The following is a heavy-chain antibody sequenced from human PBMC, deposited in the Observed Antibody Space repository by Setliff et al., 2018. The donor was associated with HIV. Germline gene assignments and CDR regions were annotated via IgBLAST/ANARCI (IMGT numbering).Heavy chain of an antibody. D-gene: IGHD6-19*01. J-gene: IGHJ3*02. CDR1: GYTITSYS. CDR2: ISVYNGNI. CDR3: ARDSEPGIAVAGADAFDI. Sequence: ASVKVSCKASGYTITSYSLNWVRQAPGQGLEWMGWISVYNGNINYAQKLQGRVTMTTDTSTSTAYMELRSLRSDDTAVYYCARDSEPGIAVAGADAFDIWGQGTMVTVSS. V-gene: IGHV1-18*01.